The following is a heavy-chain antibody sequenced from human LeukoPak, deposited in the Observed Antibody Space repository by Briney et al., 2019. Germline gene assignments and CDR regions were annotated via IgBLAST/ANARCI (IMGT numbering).Heavy chain of an antibody. CDR1: GYTFTSYD. Sequence: ASVKVSCKASGYTFTSYDINCGRQATEQGLGWMGWMNPNSGNTGYARKFQGRVTITKNTSISTAYMELSSLRSEDTAVYYCARGRGYSYGNFDYWGQGTLVTVSS. CDR3: ARGRGYSYGNFDY. J-gene: IGHJ4*02. V-gene: IGHV1-8*03. D-gene: IGHD5-18*01. CDR2: MNPNSGNT.